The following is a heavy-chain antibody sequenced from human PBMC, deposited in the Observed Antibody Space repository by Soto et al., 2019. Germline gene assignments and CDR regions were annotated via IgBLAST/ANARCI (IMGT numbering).Heavy chain of an antibody. J-gene: IGHJ5*02. CDR3: VHRGRSSGFGSDNWFDP. CDR2: IYWDDFT. Sequence: QITLKESGPTLVKPTQTLTLTCTFSGFSLTTSPVAVGWLRQPPGKALEWLAIIYWDDFTHDFPSLNCRLTSTKDPSKNQVVIIQTNMAPVYTATYYCVHRGRSSGFGSDNWFDPWGQGTLVTVSS. CDR1: GFSLTTSPVA. D-gene: IGHD3-22*01. V-gene: IGHV2-5*02.